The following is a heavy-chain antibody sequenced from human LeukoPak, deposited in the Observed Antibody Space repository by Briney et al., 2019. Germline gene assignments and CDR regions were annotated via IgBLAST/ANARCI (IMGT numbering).Heavy chain of an antibody. CDR2: IRYDGSNK. Sequence: PGGSLRLSCAASGFTFSSYGMHWVRQAPGKGLEWVAFIRYDGSNKYYADSVKGRFTISRDNSKNTLYPQMNSLRAEDTAVYYCAKVVRRGASRGYFDYWGQGTLVTVSS. CDR1: GFTFSSYG. D-gene: IGHD1-26*01. V-gene: IGHV3-30*02. CDR3: AKVVRRGASRGYFDY. J-gene: IGHJ4*02.